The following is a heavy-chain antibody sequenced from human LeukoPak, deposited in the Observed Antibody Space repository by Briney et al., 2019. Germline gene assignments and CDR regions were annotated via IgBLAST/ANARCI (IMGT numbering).Heavy chain of an antibody. CDR1: GFTFSSYW. Sequence: GRSLRLSCAASGFTFSSYWMSWVRQAPGKGLEWVANIKQDGSEKYYVDSVKGRFTISRDNAKNSLYLQMNSLRAEDTAVYYCAELGITMIGGVWGKGTTVTISS. V-gene: IGHV3-7*01. D-gene: IGHD3-10*02. CDR2: IKQDGSEK. CDR3: AELGITMIGGV. J-gene: IGHJ6*04.